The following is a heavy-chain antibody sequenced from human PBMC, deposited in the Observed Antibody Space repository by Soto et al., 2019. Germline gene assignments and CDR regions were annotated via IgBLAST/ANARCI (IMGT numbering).Heavy chain of an antibody. J-gene: IGHJ4*02. D-gene: IGHD2-8*01. CDR2: ISYDGSNK. CDR1: GFTFSSYG. CDR3: AKDSRNLMYYFDY. Sequence: GGSLRLSCAASGFTFSSYGMHWVRQAPGKGLEWVAVISYDGSNKYYADSVKGRFTISRDNSKNTLYLQMNSLRAEDTAVYYCAKDSRNLMYYFDYWGQGTLVTVSS. V-gene: IGHV3-30*18.